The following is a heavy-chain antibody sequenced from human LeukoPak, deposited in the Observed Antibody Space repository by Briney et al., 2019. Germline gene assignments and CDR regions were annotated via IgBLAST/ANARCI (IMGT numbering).Heavy chain of an antibody. CDR1: GGSISSSNW. Sequence: SETLSLTCAVSGGSISSSNWWSWVRQPPGKGLEWIGEINHSGSTNYNPSLKSRVTISVDTSKNQFSLKLSSVTAADTAVYYCARGLPAAMFYWGQGTLVTVSS. J-gene: IGHJ4*02. D-gene: IGHD2-2*01. V-gene: IGHV4-4*02. CDR2: INHSGST. CDR3: ARGLPAAMFY.